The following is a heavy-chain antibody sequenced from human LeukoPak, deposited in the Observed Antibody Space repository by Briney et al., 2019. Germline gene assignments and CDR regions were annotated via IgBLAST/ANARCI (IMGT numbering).Heavy chain of an antibody. CDR1: GFIFRDYY. Sequence: GGSLRLSCAASGFIFRDYYMSWIRQAPGKGLEWISDISSSGSTKYYVDSVKGRFTISRDNAKNSLYLQVNSLRAEDTAVYYCARYFYGSGSYFDYWGQGTLVTVSS. D-gene: IGHD3-10*01. CDR2: ISSSGSTK. J-gene: IGHJ4*02. CDR3: ARYFYGSGSYFDY. V-gene: IGHV3-11*01.